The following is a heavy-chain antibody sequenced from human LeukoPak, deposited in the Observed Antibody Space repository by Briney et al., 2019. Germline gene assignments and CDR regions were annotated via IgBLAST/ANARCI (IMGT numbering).Heavy chain of an antibody. V-gene: IGHV4-61*02. Sequence: PSETLSLTCTVSGGSISSGNHYWSWIRQPAGKGLEWIGRIYTSGSTNYNPSLMSRVTISLDTSKNQFSLNLSSVTAADTAVYYCAREALSSPYYIDYWGQGTLVTVSS. D-gene: IGHD2/OR15-2a*01. J-gene: IGHJ4*02. CDR1: GGSISSGNHY. CDR3: AREALSSPYYIDY. CDR2: IYTSGST.